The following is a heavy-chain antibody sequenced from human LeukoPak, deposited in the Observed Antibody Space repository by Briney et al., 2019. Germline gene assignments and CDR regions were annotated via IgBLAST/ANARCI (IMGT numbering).Heavy chain of an antibody. D-gene: IGHD4-17*01. CDR1: GGTFSSYA. V-gene: IGHV1-69*04. J-gene: IGHJ1*01. CDR2: IIPIFGIA. CDR3: ARYGDYEYFQH. Sequence: ALVKVSCKASGGTFSSYAISWVRQAPGQGLEWMGRIIPIFGIANYAQKFQGRVTITADKSTSTAYMELSSLRSEDTAVYYCARYGDYEYFQHWGQGTLVTVSS.